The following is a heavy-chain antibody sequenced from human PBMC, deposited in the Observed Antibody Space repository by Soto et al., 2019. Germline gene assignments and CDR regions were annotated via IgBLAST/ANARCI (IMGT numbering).Heavy chain of an antibody. V-gene: IGHV1-69*01. Sequence: QVQLVQSGAEVKKPGSSVKVSCKASEGTFSSYAISWVRQAPGQGLEWMGGIIPIFGTANYAQKFQGRVTITADESTSTAYMELSSLRSEDTAVYYCARGAVNCSGGSCYPSDAFDIWGQGTMVTVSS. CDR2: IIPIFGTA. CDR1: EGTFSSYA. J-gene: IGHJ3*02. CDR3: ARGAVNCSGGSCYPSDAFDI. D-gene: IGHD2-15*01.